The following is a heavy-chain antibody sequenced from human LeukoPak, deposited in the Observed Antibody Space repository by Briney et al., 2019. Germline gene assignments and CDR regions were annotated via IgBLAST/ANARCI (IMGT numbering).Heavy chain of an antibody. CDR1: GGSISSYY. V-gene: IGHV4-59*12. J-gene: IGHJ4*02. CDR3: ARDSEDCSGGSCPGY. Sequence: PSETLSLTCTVSGGSISSYYWSWIRQPPGKGLELIGYIYDSGSTNYNPSLKSRVTISVGKSRKHFSLKLNSVTAADTAVYYCARDSEDCSGGSCPGYWGQGTLVTVSS. D-gene: IGHD2-15*01. CDR2: IYDSGST.